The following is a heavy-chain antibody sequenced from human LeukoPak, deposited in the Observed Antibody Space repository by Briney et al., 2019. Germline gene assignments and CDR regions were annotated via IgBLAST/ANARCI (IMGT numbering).Heavy chain of an antibody. CDR2: ISGSGDST. J-gene: IGHJ4*02. D-gene: IGHD3-22*01. Sequence: GSLRLSCAASGFTFSSYAMSWVRQAPGKGLEWVSAISGSGDSTYYADSVEGRFTISRDNSKNTLYLQMNSLRAEDTAVYYCAKGHDSSGYSQTFFDYWGQGTLVTVSS. CDR3: AKGHDSSGYSQTFFDY. V-gene: IGHV3-23*01. CDR1: GFTFSSYA.